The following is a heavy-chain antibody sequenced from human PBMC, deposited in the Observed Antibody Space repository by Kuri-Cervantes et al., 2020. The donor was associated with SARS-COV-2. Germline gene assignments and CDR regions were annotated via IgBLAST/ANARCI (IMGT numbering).Heavy chain of an antibody. J-gene: IGHJ3*01. D-gene: IGHD2-21*01. V-gene: IGHV1-45*01. CDR3: ARSGPGAISKEDDAFDV. CDR1: GYTFTDYY. CDR2: ITPFNGNT. Sequence: SVKVSCKASGYTFTDYYMHWVRQAPGQAPEWMGWITPFNGNTKYAQRFQDRVTITRDRSKSTAYMELNSLRSEDTAIYYCARSGPGAISKEDDAFDVWGQGTKVTVSS.